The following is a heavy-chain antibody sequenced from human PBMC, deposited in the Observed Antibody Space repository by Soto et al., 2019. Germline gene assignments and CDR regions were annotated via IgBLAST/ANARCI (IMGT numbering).Heavy chain of an antibody. J-gene: IGHJ4*02. CDR3: ARLRASSWYMGGYLDY. D-gene: IGHD6-13*01. CDR2: IVIGSDYT. Sequence: QVQLVESGGGLVKPGGSLRLSCAASGFTFSDYYMSWIRQAPGKGLEWISYIVIGSDYTNYADSVKGRFTISRDNAKNSRYLEMNSLRVEDTAVYYCARLRASSWYMGGYLDYWGQGTLVTVSS. CDR1: GFTFSDYY. V-gene: IGHV3-11*06.